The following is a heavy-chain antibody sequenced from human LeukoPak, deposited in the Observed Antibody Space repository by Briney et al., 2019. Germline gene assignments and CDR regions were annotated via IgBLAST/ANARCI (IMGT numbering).Heavy chain of an antibody. D-gene: IGHD6-13*01. CDR3: AKSKDGNIAASFDP. V-gene: IGHV3-23*01. J-gene: IGHJ5*02. CDR2: ISGSGGYT. CDR1: GFTFRSYA. Sequence: QSGGSLRLSCAASGFTFRSYAMSWVRQAPGKGLEWVTTISGSGGYTLYADSVKGRFTISRDNFKNTLYLQMNSLRAEDTAVYYCAKSKDGNIAASFDPWGQGTLVTVSS.